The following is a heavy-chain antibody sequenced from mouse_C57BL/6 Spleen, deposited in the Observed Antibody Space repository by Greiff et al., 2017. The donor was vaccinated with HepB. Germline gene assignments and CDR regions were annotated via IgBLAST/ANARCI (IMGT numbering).Heavy chain of an antibody. J-gene: IGHJ1*03. D-gene: IGHD2-5*01. CDR1: GFTFSSYG. V-gene: IGHV5-6*01. CDR2: ISSGGSYT. Sequence: EVQLQESGGDLVKPGGSLKLSCAASGFTFSSYGMSWVRQTPDKRLEWVATISSGGSYTYYPDSVKGRFTISRDNAKNTLYLQMSSLKSEDTAMYYCARWRAYYSNYMDFDVWGTGTTVTVSS. CDR3: ARWRAYYSNYMDFDV.